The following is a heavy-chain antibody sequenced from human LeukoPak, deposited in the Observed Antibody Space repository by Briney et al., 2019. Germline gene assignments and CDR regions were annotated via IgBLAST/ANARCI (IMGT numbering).Heavy chain of an antibody. Sequence: ASVKVSCKASGYSFTTYYMHWVRQAPGQGLEWMGIINPSGGSTNYGQKFQGRVTMIWETSTSTVYLELSSLRSEDSAVYYCSRWVLAGGYFDYWGQGTVVTVSS. J-gene: IGHJ4*02. CDR2: INPSGGST. D-gene: IGHD2-15*01. CDR3: SRWVLAGGYFDY. CDR1: GYSFTTYY. V-gene: IGHV1-46*01.